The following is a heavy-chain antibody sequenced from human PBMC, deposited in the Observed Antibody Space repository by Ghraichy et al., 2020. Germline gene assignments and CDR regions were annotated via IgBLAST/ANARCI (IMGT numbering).Heavy chain of an antibody. V-gene: IGHV3-74*01. J-gene: IGHJ4*02. CDR2: INSDGSTT. Sequence: ETLRLSCAASGFTFSSYWIHWVRQAPGKGLVWVSRINSDGSTTGYADSVKGRFTISRDNAKNTLYLQMNSLRAEDTAVYYCARGQYPFGTDFDYWGQGTLVTVSS. CDR3: ARGQYPFGTDFDY. CDR1: GFTFSSYW. D-gene: IGHD3-3*01.